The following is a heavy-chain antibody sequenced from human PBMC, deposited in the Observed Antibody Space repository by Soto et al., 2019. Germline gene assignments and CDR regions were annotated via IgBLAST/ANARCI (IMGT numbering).Heavy chain of an antibody. CDR2: ISGSGGTT. Sequence: EVQLLESGGGLAQPGRSLRLSCAASGFTFSNYAMSWVRQAPGQGLDWVSAISGSGGTTYYADSVKGRFTISRDNSKKTLFLQMNSLRAEDAAVYYCAKFFVETWSNSGWPWAFHYWGQGTLVTVSS. CDR3: AKFFVETWSNSGWPWAFHY. V-gene: IGHV3-23*01. D-gene: IGHD6-25*01. CDR1: GFTFSNYA. J-gene: IGHJ4*02.